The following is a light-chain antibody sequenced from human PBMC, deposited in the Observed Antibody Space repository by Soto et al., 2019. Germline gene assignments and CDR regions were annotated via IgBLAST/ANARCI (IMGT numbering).Light chain of an antibody. CDR1: SSDVGAYNY. V-gene: IGLV2-14*01. CDR2: EVS. J-gene: IGLJ1*01. CDR3: SSLTTSFTYV. Sequence: QSALPQPASVSGSPGQSVAISCTGTSSDVGAYNYISWYQQHPGKAPKLLLSEVSNRPSGVSDRFSGSKSGNTPSLTISGLQAEDEADYYCSSLTTSFTYVFGTGTKVTVL.